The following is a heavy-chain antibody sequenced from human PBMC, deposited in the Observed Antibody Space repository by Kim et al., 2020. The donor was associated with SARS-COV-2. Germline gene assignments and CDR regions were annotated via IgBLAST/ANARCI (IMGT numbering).Heavy chain of an antibody. CDR3: ARSRHYYDSRGYYFDY. CDR2: IHYSGST. Sequence: SETLSLTCTVSGGSISSYYWFWIRQPPGKGLEWIGYIHYSGSTNYNPSLKSRVTISVATSKNQFSLKLSFVTAADTAVYYCARSRHYYDSRGYYFDYWGQGTLVTVSS. J-gene: IGHJ4*02. CDR1: GGSISSYY. D-gene: IGHD3-22*01. V-gene: IGHV4-59*08.